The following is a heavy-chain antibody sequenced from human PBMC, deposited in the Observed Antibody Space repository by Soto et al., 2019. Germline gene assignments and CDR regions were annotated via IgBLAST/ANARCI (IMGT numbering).Heavy chain of an antibody. CDR1: GFTFSSYG. CDR2: IWYDGSNK. V-gene: IGHV3-33*01. Sequence: QVQLVESGGGVVQPGRSLRLSCAASGFTFSSYGMHWVRQAPGKGLEWVAVIWYDGSNKYYADSVKGRFTISRDNSKNTLDLQMNSLRAEDTAVYYCARGGPRQWLVNGAFDIWGQGTMVTVSS. D-gene: IGHD6-19*01. J-gene: IGHJ3*02. CDR3: ARGGPRQWLVNGAFDI.